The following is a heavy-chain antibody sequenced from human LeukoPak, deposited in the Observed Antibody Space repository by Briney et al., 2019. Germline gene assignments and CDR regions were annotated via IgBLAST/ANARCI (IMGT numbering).Heavy chain of an antibody. V-gene: IGHV1-2*06. CDR2: INSNTGGT. CDR3: GRDLIGCGSAGCFFDY. D-gene: IGHD2-2*01. J-gene: IGHJ4*02. CDR1: GYTFTGSY. Sequence: GASVKVSCKTSGYTFTGSYVHWVRRAPGRDLEWMGRINSNTGGTTYIQKFQGRVTMTRDTSISTAYMELTRLTSDGTAVYYCGRDLIGCGSAGCFFDYWGQGTLVTVSS.